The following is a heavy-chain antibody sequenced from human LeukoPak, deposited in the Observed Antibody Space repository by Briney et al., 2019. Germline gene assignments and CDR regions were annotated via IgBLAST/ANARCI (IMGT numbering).Heavy chain of an antibody. Sequence: PGGSLRLSCAASGFTFSSYAMSWVRQAPGKGLEWVSAISGSGGSTYYADSVKGRFTLSRDNSKNTLYLQMNSLRAEDTAVYYCAKKGPHCTNGVCYTKYYFDYWGQGTLVTVSS. CDR2: ISGSGGST. D-gene: IGHD2-8*01. V-gene: IGHV3-23*01. J-gene: IGHJ4*02. CDR3: AKKGPHCTNGVCYTKYYFDY. CDR1: GFTFSSYA.